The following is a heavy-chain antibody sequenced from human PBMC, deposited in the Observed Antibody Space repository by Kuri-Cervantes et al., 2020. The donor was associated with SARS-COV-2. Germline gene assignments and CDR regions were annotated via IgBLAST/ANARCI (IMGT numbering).Heavy chain of an antibody. D-gene: IGHD3-10*01. CDR2: FDPEDGET. Sequence: ASVKVSCKVSGYTLTELSMHWVRQAPGKGLEWMGGFDPEDGETIYAQKFQGRVTITADESTSTAYMELSSLRSEDTAVYYCARDSVDYGSGSPSDYWGQGTLVTVSS. J-gene: IGHJ4*02. V-gene: IGHV1-24*01. CDR1: GYTLTELS. CDR3: ARDSVDYGSGSPSDY.